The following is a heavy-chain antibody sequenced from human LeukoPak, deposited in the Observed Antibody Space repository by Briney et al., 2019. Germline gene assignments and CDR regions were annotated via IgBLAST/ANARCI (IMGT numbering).Heavy chain of an antibody. D-gene: IGHD6-13*01. J-gene: IGHJ5*02. CDR2: INPNSGGT. V-gene: IGHV1-2*02. Sequence: GASVKVSCKASGYTFTGYYMHWVRQAPGQGLEWMGWINPNSGGTNYAQKFQGRVTMTRDTSISTAYMELSRLRSDDTAVYYCARSKKQQLGPNWFDPWGQGTLVTVSS. CDR1: GYTFTGYY. CDR3: ARSKKQQLGPNWFDP.